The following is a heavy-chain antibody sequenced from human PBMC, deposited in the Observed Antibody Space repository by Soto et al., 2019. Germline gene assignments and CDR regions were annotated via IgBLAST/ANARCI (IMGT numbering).Heavy chain of an antibody. D-gene: IGHD3-16*01. CDR1: GYIIKNYW. V-gene: IGHV5-51*01. CDR2: IFPDDSDT. Sequence: GESLKISCKASGYIIKNYWIGWVRQMPGQGLEWMGIIFPDDSDTRYSPSFQGHVTISVDKSISTAYVQWSSLKASDSAIYYCFRGGVTSRTFDYWGQGTLVTVS. J-gene: IGHJ4*02. CDR3: FRGGVTSRTFDY.